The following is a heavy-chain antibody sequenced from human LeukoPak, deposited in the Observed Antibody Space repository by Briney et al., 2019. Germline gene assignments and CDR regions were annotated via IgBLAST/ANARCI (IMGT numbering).Heavy chain of an antibody. CDR1: GFTVSSKY. CDR3: ARGLSIAAAGDAFDI. J-gene: IGHJ3*02. V-gene: IGHV3-66*01. D-gene: IGHD6-13*01. CDR2: IYSSGST. Sequence: GGSLRLSCAASGFTVSSKYMGWVRQAPGKGLEWVSVIYSSGSTYYADSVKGRFTISRDNSKNTLYLQMNSLRAEDTAVYYCARGLSIAAAGDAFDIWGQGTMVTVSS.